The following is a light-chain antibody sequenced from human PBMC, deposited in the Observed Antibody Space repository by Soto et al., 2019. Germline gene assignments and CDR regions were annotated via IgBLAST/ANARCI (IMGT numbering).Light chain of an antibody. CDR2: GNS. CDR3: QSYDSSLSGGV. V-gene: IGLV1-40*01. J-gene: IGLJ3*02. Sequence: QYVLTQPPSVSGAPGQRVTISCTGSRSNIGAGYDVHWYQQLPGTAPKLLIYGNSNRPSGVPDRFSGSKSGTSASLAITGLQAEDEADYYCQSYDSSLSGGVFGGGTKLTVL. CDR1: RSNIGAGYD.